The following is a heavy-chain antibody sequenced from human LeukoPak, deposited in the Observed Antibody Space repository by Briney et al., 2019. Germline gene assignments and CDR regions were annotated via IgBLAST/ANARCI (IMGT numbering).Heavy chain of an antibody. CDR3: ARDRGDDYVWGSYRSDAFDI. J-gene: IGHJ3*02. D-gene: IGHD3-16*02. CDR2: ISSSSSYI. Sequence: GGSLRLSCAASGFTFSSYSMNWVRQAPGKGLEWVSSISSSSSYIYYADSVKGRFTISRDNAKNSLYLQMNSLRAEGTAVYYCARDRGDDYVWGSYRSDAFDIWGQGTMVTVSS. CDR1: GFTFSSYS. V-gene: IGHV3-21*01.